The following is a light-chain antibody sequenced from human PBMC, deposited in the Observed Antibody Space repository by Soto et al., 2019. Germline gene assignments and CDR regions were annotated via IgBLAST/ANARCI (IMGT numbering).Light chain of an antibody. J-gene: IGKJ4*01. Sequence: EIVLTQSPATLSLSPGEGATLSCRASQSLSSYLAWYQQKPGQAPRLLIYDASNRATGIPARFSGSGSGTDFTLTISSLEPEDFAVYYCQQPRSFGGGTKVDIK. CDR1: QSLSSY. V-gene: IGKV3-11*01. CDR3: QQPRS. CDR2: DAS.